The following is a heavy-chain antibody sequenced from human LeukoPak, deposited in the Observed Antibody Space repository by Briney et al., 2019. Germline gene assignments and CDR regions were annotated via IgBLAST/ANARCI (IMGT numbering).Heavy chain of an antibody. Sequence: ASVKVSCKASGYTLTSYAMNWVRQAPGQGLEWMGWINTNTGNPTYAQGFTGRFVFSLDTSVSTAYLQISSLKAEDTAVYYCARDPSAGSHGRDYYYYGMDVWGQGTTVTVSS. V-gene: IGHV7-4-1*02. D-gene: IGHD3-16*01. J-gene: IGHJ6*02. CDR2: INTNTGNP. CDR1: GYTLTSYA. CDR3: ARDPSAGSHGRDYYYYGMDV.